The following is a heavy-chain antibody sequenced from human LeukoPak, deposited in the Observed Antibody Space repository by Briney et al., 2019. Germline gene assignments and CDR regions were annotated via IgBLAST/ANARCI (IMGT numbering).Heavy chain of an antibody. Sequence: SETLFLTCAVSGYSISSGYYWGWIRQPPGKGLEWIGSIYHSGSTYYNPSLKSRVTISVDTSKNQFSLKLSSVTAADTAVYYCASRVYYYGSGSYYSWFDPWGQGTLVTVSS. V-gene: IGHV4-38-2*01. CDR1: GYSISSGYY. CDR3: ASRVYYYGSGSYYSWFDP. CDR2: IYHSGST. J-gene: IGHJ5*02. D-gene: IGHD3-10*01.